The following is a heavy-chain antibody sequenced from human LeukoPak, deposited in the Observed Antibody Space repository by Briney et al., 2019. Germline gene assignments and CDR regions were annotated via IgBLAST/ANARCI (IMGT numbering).Heavy chain of an antibody. CDR1: GGSISSYY. CDR2: IYYSGST. D-gene: IGHD2-8*02. V-gene: IGHV4-59*01. CDR3: ARGIRPWYYFDY. J-gene: IGHJ4*02. Sequence: SETLSLTCTVSGGSISSYYWSWIRQPPGKGLEWIGYIYYSGSTNYNPSLKSRVTISVDTSKNQFSLKLSSVTAADTAVYYCARGIRPWYYFDYWGQGTLVTVSS.